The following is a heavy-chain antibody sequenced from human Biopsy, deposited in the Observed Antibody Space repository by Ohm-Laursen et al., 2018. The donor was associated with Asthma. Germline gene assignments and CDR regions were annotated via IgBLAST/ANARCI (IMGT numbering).Heavy chain of an antibody. J-gene: IGHJ3*02. Sequence: SLRLSCAASGFTFSRYGMHWVRQAPGKGLEWVAVMSFDGRQTYYADSVKGRFTISRDNSKNTLYLQMNSLRAEDTAVYYCAKERYYDFWSGYPIWGQGTMVTVSS. V-gene: IGHV3-30*18. CDR3: AKERYYDFWSGYPI. CDR1: GFTFSRYG. CDR2: MSFDGRQT. D-gene: IGHD3-3*01.